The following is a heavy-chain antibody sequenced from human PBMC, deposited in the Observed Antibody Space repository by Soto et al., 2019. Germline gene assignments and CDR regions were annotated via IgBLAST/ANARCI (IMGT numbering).Heavy chain of an antibody. Sequence: QEQLVQSGAEVKNPGASVKVSCKASGYTFSNYYINWVRQATGQGLEWVGWMNPSNGNTGYAQKFQGRVTMTRNTSITTAYRELSSLRSEDTAISFCARARTLVPVTTPFGHWGQGTLVTVSS. J-gene: IGHJ4*02. CDR1: GYTFSNYY. D-gene: IGHD3-3*01. V-gene: IGHV1-8*02. CDR3: ARARTLVPVTTPFGH. CDR2: MNPSNGNT.